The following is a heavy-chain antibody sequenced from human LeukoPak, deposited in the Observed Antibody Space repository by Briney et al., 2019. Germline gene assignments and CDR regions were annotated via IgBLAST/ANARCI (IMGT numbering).Heavy chain of an antibody. Sequence: GGSLRLSCAASGFTFSSYAMSWVRQAPGKGLEWVSGLSASGGLTYYSDSVKGRFTISRDNSKNTLYLQMNSLRAEDTALYYCARKKEYSGYDYPFDYWGQGTLVTVSS. D-gene: IGHD5-12*01. V-gene: IGHV3-23*01. CDR2: LSASGGLT. CDR3: ARKKEYSGYDYPFDY. CDR1: GFTFSSYA. J-gene: IGHJ4*02.